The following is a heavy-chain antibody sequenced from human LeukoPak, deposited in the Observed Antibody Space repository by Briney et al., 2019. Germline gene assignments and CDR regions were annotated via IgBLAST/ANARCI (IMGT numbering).Heavy chain of an antibody. V-gene: IGHV3-48*01. CDR1: GFTFSSYW. Sequence: GGSLRLSCAASGFTFSSYWMSWVRQAPGKGLEWVSYISSSSSTIYYADSVKGRFTISRDNAKNSLYLQMNSLRAEDTAVYYCARRVINAFDIWGQGTMVTVSS. CDR2: ISSSSSTI. D-gene: IGHD3-22*01. J-gene: IGHJ3*02. CDR3: ARRVINAFDI.